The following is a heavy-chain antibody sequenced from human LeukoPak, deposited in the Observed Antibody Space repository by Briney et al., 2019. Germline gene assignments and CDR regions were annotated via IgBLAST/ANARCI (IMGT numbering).Heavy chain of an antibody. CDR2: INDSGRT. V-gene: IGHV4-34*01. D-gene: IGHD1-7*01. CDR1: GGSFSNYY. CDR3: ARRWNYGRNYYIDV. Sequence: ASETLSLTCAVYGGSFSNYYWSWIRQPPGRGLEWIGEINDSGRTNYNPSLMSRVTVSVDTSKNQFSLRLTSVTATDTAVYYCARRWNYGRNYYIDVSGNGATVSVSS. J-gene: IGHJ6*03.